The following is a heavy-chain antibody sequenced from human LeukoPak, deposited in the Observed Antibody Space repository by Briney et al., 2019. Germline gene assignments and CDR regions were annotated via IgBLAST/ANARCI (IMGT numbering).Heavy chain of an antibody. J-gene: IGHJ3*02. CDR2: INRNGDTT. CDR3: VKALTDDAFDI. V-gene: IGHV3-64D*06. CDR1: GFTFSTFP. Sequence: VQPGGSLRLSCSASGFTFSTFPMHWVRQAPGKGLEYFSAINRNGDTTYYADSVKGRFTISRDNSKNTPYLQMSSLRPEDTAVYYCVKALTDDAFDIWGQGTMVTVSS.